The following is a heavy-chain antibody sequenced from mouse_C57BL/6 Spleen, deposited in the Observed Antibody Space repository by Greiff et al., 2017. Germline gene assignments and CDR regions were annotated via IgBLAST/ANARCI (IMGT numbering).Heavy chain of an antibody. D-gene: IGHD2-4*01. V-gene: IGHV1-82*01. Sequence: VQLQQSGPELVKPGASVKISCKASGYAFSSSWMNWVKQRPGRGLEWIGRIYPGDGDTNYNGKFKGKATLTADKPSSTAYMQLSSLTSEDSAVYFCARGDYYWYFDVWGTGTTVTVSS. CDR1: GYAFSSSW. J-gene: IGHJ1*03. CDR2: IYPGDGDT. CDR3: ARGDYYWYFDV.